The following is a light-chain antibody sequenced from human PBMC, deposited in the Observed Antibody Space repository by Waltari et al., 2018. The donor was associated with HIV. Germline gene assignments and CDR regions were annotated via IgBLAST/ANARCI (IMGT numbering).Light chain of an antibody. CDR2: LNSDGRH. V-gene: IGLV4-69*02. CDR1: SGHNNYV. J-gene: IGLJ3*02. CDR3: QTWRTGLQV. Sequence: QVVLTQPPSASASLRASVRLTCTLSSGHNNYVIACHQQQPEKGHRFLMKLNSDGRHSKGDGVPDRFSGSSSGAERYLIISSLQSEDAADYFCQTWRTGLQVFGGGTRLTVL.